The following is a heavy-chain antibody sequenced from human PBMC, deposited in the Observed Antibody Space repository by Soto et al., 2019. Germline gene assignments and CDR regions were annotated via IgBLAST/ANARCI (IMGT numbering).Heavy chain of an antibody. Sequence: SETLSLTCTVSGGSISSHYWSWIRQPPGQGLEWIGYIYYSGSTNYNPSLKSRVTISVDTSKSQFSLKLSSVTAADTAVYYCARGQEGFGVVTTNWFDPWGQGTLVTVSS. CDR2: IYYSGST. D-gene: IGHD3-3*01. J-gene: IGHJ5*02. CDR3: ARGQEGFGVVTTNWFDP. CDR1: GGSISSHY. V-gene: IGHV4-59*11.